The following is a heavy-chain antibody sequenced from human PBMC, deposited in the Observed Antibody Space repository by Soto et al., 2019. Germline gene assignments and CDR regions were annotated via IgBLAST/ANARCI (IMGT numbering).Heavy chain of an antibody. V-gene: IGHV3-64*01. CDR3: ARRGYGSRWPNVYMDV. Sequence: EAQLVESGGGLVQPGGSLRLSCAASGFTFSNYEMHWVRQAPGKGLGYVSGISNNGAHTDYAKSVKGRFTISRDNSENTLYLQMGSRRAEDMALYYCARRGYGSRWPNVYMDVWGKGTTVTVSS. J-gene: IGHJ6*03. D-gene: IGHD6-13*01. CDR1: GFTFSNYE. CDR2: ISNNGAHT.